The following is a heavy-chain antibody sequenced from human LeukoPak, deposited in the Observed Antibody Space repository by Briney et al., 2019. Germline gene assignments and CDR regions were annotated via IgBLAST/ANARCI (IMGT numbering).Heavy chain of an antibody. CDR3: ATRAWAGHQSLYYLDF. V-gene: IGHV3-23*01. D-gene: IGHD6-19*01. CDR1: GFTFSSYT. Sequence: PGGSLRLSCAASGFTFSSYTISWVRQAPGKGLEWVSAISGSGGSTYYADSVKGRFTVSRDNFKNTLYLQMNSLRAEDAAVYYCATRAWAGHQSLYYLDFWGQGTLVTVSS. CDR2: ISGSGGST. J-gene: IGHJ4*02.